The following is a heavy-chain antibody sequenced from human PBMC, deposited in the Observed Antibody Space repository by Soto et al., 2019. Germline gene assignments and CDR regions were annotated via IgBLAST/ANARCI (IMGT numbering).Heavy chain of an antibody. CDR1: GCTFSTYW. J-gene: IGHJ6*03. V-gene: IGHV3-74*01. CDR2: INSDGSST. Sequence: GGSLRLSSAACGCTFSTYWLHLVCQAPGKGLVWVSRINSDGSSTSYADSVKGRFTISRDNAKNTLYVQMNSLRAEDTAVYYCARSTTHHYYYYMDVWGKGTTVTVSS. CDR3: ARSTTHHYYYYMDV.